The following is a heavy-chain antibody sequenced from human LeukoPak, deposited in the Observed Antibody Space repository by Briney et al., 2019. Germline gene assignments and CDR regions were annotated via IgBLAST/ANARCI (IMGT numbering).Heavy chain of an antibody. D-gene: IGHD4/OR15-4a*01. V-gene: IGHV3-66*01. J-gene: IGHJ4*02. Sequence: GGSLRLSCAASGFTVSSNYMSWVRQAPGKGLEWVSVIYSGGSTYYADSVKGRFTISRDNSKNTLYLQMNSLKAEDTAVYYCARKVRPDYSRFDYWGQGTLVTVSS. CDR2: IYSGGST. CDR1: GFTVSSNY. CDR3: ARKVRPDYSRFDY.